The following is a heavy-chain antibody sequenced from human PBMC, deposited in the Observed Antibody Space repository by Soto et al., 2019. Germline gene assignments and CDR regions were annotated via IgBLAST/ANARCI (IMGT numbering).Heavy chain of an antibody. D-gene: IGHD3-3*01. CDR2: MNPNSGNT. J-gene: IGHJ6*03. CDR1: GYTFTSYA. CDR3: ARGPTYYDFWSGYSWGSGRYYYYYYMDV. Sequence: ASVKVSCKASGYTFTSYAINWVRQATGQGLEWMGWMNPNSGNTGYAQKFQGRVTMTRNTSISTAYMELSSLRSEDTAVYYCARGPTYYDFWSGYSWGSGRYYYYYYMDVWGKGTTVTVSS. V-gene: IGHV1-8*01.